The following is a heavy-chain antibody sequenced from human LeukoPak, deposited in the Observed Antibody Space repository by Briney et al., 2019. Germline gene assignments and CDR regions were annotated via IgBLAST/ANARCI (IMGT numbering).Heavy chain of an antibody. CDR2: INHSGTT. CDR3: ARRRKVVRAGFDY. CDR1: GGSFSSYF. J-gene: IGHJ4*02. V-gene: IGHV4-34*01. D-gene: IGHD2-21*01. Sequence: SETLSLTCAGYGGSFSSYFWTWIRQTPGKGLEWIGEINHSGTTSYNPSLKSRVTMSVDTSKDQFSLKLMSVTAADTGVYYCARRRKVVRAGFDYWGQGTRVIVSS.